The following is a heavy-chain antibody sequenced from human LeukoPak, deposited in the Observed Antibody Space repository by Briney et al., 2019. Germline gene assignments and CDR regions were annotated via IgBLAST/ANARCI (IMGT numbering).Heavy chain of an antibody. Sequence: GGSLRLSCAASGFTFSSYWMSWVRQAPGKGLEWVSAISGSGGSTYYADSVKGRFTISRDNSKNTLYLQMNSLRAEDTAVYYCAKPVLLMTTVTTPFDYWGQGTLVTVSS. V-gene: IGHV3-23*01. J-gene: IGHJ4*02. D-gene: IGHD4-17*01. CDR2: ISGSGGST. CDR3: AKPVLLMTTVTTPFDY. CDR1: GFTFSSYW.